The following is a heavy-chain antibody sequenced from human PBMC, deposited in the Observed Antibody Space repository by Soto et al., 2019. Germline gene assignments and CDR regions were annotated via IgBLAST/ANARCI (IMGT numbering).Heavy chain of an antibody. J-gene: IGHJ4*02. CDR1: GGNLSKSS. Sequence: QVQLVQSGAEVKKPGSSVKVSCKASGGNLSKSSITWVRQAPGQGLEWMGGIIPFFGTPNYAQKFQGRVTVIADESTNTAYMELSSLRSEDTAKSYCESKYNLHVWVQGTLVTVSS. CDR3: ESKYNLHV. CDR2: IIPFFGTP. V-gene: IGHV1-69*12. D-gene: IGHD1-1*01.